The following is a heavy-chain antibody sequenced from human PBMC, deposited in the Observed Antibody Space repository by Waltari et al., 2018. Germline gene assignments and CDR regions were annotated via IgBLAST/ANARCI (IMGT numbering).Heavy chain of an antibody. J-gene: IGHJ4*02. D-gene: IGHD3-10*01. V-gene: IGHV3-53*01. CDR1: GFAVSSNY. CDR3: AKDGPWFGECLDY. Sequence: EVQMVESGGGLIQPGGSLRLSCAASGFAVSSNYMSWVRQAPGKGLEWVSVIYSGGSTYYADSVKGRFTISRDNSKNTLYLQMNSLRAEDTAVYYCAKDGPWFGECLDYWGQGTLVTVSS. CDR2: IYSGGST.